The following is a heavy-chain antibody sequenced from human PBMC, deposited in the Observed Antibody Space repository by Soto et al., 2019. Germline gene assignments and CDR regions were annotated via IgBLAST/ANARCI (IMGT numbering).Heavy chain of an antibody. Sequence: ASVKVSCKASGYTFTSYYMHWVRQAPGQGLVWMGWINAGNGNTKYSQKFQGRVTITWDTSASTAYMELSSLRSEDTAVYYCARDHTTMVYDYWGQGTLVTVSS. CDR3: ARDHTTMVYDY. J-gene: IGHJ4*02. V-gene: IGHV1-3*01. D-gene: IGHD5-18*01. CDR1: GYTFTSYY. CDR2: INAGNGNT.